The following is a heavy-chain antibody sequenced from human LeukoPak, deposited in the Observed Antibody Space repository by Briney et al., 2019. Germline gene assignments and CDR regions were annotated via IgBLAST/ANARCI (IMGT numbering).Heavy chain of an antibody. D-gene: IGHD6-13*01. V-gene: IGHV4-39*01. CDR3: ARLRWQAPYSSRWYNDY. Sequence: PGTLSLTCTVSGGSPCSSTYYWGWIRQPPGKGLGWVGSIYYSGKTNNNPSLRSRLSISVGTSNSQFSLKLTSVTAADTAVYYCARLRWQAPYSSRWYNDYWGQGALVTVSS. J-gene: IGHJ4*02. CDR1: GGSPCSSTYY. CDR2: IYYSGKT.